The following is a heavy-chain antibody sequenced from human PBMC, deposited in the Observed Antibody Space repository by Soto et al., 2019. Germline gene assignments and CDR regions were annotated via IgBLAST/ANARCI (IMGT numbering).Heavy chain of an antibody. CDR3: VRARRRLWFAEVQPHYATQE. D-gene: IGHD3-10*01. J-gene: IGHJ4*03. Sequence: PSETMSLTCDVSGYSISSGYYWGWIRQPPGKGLEWIGGVYHSGRSQYDPSLKTRVTISVDTSENQFSLKLTSVTAADTAVYYCVRARRRLWFAEVQPHYATQEWGQGSPLTGFS. V-gene: IGHV4-38-2*01. CDR2: VYHSGRS. CDR1: GYSISSGYY.